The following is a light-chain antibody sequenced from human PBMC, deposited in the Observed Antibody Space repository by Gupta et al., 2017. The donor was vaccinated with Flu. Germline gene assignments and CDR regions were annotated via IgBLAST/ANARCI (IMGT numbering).Light chain of an antibody. CDR2: EDD. Sequence: KVTISCSGRSSNIGNNYVSWYQQLPGTAPKLRSYEDDKQPSGIPDRFSGSKSGTSATLGVTGVQTGDEADDYCGTWDNSLSAGVFGGGTKLTGL. V-gene: IGLV1-51*02. CDR3: GTWDNSLSAGV. CDR1: SSNIGNNY. J-gene: IGLJ3*02.